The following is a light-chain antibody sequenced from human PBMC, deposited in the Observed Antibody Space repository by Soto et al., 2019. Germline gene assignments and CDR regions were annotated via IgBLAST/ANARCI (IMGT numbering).Light chain of an antibody. Sequence: QSVLTQPPSVSAAPGQRVTISCSGSSSNIGSNYVFWYQQLPGTAPKLLIYDSNKRPSGIPDRFSGSKSGTSGTLVITGLQTGDEADYYCASYTSSSTSVIFGRGTKLTVL. J-gene: IGLJ2*01. CDR2: DSN. CDR1: SSNIGSNY. V-gene: IGLV1-51*01. CDR3: ASYTSSSTSVI.